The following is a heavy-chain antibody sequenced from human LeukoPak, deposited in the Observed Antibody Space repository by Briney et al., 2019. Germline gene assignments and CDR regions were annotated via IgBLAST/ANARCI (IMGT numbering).Heavy chain of an antibody. CDR1: GFTFSSYG. V-gene: IGHV3-48*03. Sequence: PGGSLRLSCAASGFTFSSYGMNWVRQAPGKGLEWVSYISSSGSTIYYADSVKGRFTISRDNAKNSLYLQMNSLRAEDTAVYYCARGGYSYGGYYYYYYMDVWGKGTTVTVSS. J-gene: IGHJ6*03. CDR2: ISSSGSTI. D-gene: IGHD5-18*01. CDR3: ARGGYSYGGYYYYYYMDV.